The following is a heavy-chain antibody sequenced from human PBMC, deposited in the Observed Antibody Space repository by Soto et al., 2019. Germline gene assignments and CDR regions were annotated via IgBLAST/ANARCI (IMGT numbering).Heavy chain of an antibody. CDR2: INHSGST. V-gene: IGHV4-34*01. CDR1: GGSFSGYY. Sequence: PSETLSLTCAVYGGSFSGYYWSWIRQPPGKGLEWIGEINHSGSTNYNPSLKSRVTISVDTSKNQFSLKLSSVTAADTAVYYCARGHIVYYDFWSGHDCWGQGTLVTVSS. D-gene: IGHD3-3*01. CDR3: ARGHIVYYDFWSGHDC. J-gene: IGHJ4*02.